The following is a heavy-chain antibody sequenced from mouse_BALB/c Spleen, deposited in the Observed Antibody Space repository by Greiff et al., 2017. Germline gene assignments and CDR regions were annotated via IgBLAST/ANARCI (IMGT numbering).Heavy chain of an antibody. CDR3: ARSSTVVATDAMDY. V-gene: IGHV5-17*02. CDR1: GFTFSSFG. D-gene: IGHD1-1*01. J-gene: IGHJ4*01. CDR2: ISSGSSTI. Sequence: EVMLVESGGGLVQPGGSRKLSCAASGFTFSSFGMHWVRQAPEKGLEWVAYISSGSSTIYYAATVKGRFTISRDNPKNTLFLQMTSLRSEDTAMYYCARSSTVVATDAMDYWGQGTSVTVSS.